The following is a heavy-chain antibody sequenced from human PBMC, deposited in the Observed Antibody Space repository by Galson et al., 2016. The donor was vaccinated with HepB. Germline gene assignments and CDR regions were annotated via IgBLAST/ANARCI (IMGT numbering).Heavy chain of an antibody. CDR1: GFTFSSCS. D-gene: IGHD3-9*01. CDR3: ARDSPIWD. CDR2: ISSGAI. Sequence: SLRLSCAASGFTFSSCSMNWVRQAPGKGLEWVSYISSGAIYYSDSVKGRFTISRDNSKSTLYLQMNSLRVEDTAMYYCARDSPIWDWGQGTLVTVSS. J-gene: IGHJ4*02. V-gene: IGHV3-48*01.